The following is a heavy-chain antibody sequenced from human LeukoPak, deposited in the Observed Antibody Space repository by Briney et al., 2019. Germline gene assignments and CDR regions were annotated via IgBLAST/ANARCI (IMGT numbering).Heavy chain of an antibody. CDR3: ARDGAEDAFDI. Sequence: PSETLSLTCTVSGGSINTTDYYWSWIRQPPGKGLEWIGHIFYSGNTYYNPSLKSRVIISIDTSKNQFSLRLSSVTAADTAVYYCARDGAEDAFDIWGQGTMVTVSS. D-gene: IGHD4/OR15-4a*01. V-gene: IGHV4-30-4*08. CDR1: GGSINTTDYY. J-gene: IGHJ3*02. CDR2: IFYSGNT.